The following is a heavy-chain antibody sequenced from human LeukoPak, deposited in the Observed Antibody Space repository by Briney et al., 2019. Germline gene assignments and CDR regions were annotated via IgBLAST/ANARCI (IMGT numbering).Heavy chain of an antibody. V-gene: IGHV3-23*01. CDR1: GFTFSSYA. D-gene: IGHD6-19*01. Sequence: GGSLRHSCAASGFTFSSYAMTWVRQAPGKGLEWVSSISGSGDTTYYADSVKGRFAISRDNSKNTLYLEMHSLRVEDTAVYYCAKTFLEQWLVHYWGQGTLVTVSS. CDR2: ISGSGDTT. J-gene: IGHJ4*02. CDR3: AKTFLEQWLVHY.